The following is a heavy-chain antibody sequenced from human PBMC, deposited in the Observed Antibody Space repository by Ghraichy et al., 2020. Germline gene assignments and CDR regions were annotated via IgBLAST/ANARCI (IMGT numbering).Heavy chain of an antibody. V-gene: IGHV6-1*01. CDR3: AREDTAMVTGGRNINWFDP. Sequence: SETLSLTCAISGDSVSSNSAAWNWIRQSPSRGLEWLGRTYYRSKWYNDHAVSVKSRITINPDTSKNQFSLQLNSVTPEDTAVYYCAREDTAMVTGGRNINWFDPWGQGTLVTVSS. D-gene: IGHD5-18*01. CDR1: GDSVSSNSAA. CDR2: TYYRSKWYN. J-gene: IGHJ5*02.